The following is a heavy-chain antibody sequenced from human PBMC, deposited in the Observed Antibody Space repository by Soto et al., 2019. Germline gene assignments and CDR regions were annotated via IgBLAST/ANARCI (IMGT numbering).Heavy chain of an antibody. CDR1: GLTFSTYW. CDR2: IKGDGSST. J-gene: IGHJ3*02. CDR3: AREGLGTAGFFDI. Sequence: PGGSLRLSCAASGLTFSTYWMHWVRQAPGKGLMWVSRIKGDGSSTTYADSVKGRFTISRDNAKNTLYLQMSSLRAEDTAVYYCAREGLGTAGFFDIWGQGTMVTVSS. V-gene: IGHV3-74*01. D-gene: IGHD6-13*01.